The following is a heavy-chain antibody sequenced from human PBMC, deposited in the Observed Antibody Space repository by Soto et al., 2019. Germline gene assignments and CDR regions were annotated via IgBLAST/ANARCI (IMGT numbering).Heavy chain of an antibody. V-gene: IGHV2-5*02. CDR1: GFSLNTGGVG. CDR3: THSRCGGDCLQSYSSHYYYGMDV. Sequence: QITLMESGPTLVNPTQTLTLTCTFSGFSLNTGGVGVGWIRQPPGKALEWLALIYWDDDKRYSPSLRSRLTIHKDPSKNQVVLTMTNLDPVDTATYYCTHSRCGGDCLQSYSSHYYYGMDVWGQGTTVTVSS. D-gene: IGHD2-21*02. CDR2: IYWDDDK. J-gene: IGHJ6*02.